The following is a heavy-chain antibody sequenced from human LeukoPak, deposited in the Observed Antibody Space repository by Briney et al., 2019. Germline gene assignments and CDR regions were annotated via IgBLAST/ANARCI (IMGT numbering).Heavy chain of an antibody. Sequence: PSETLSLTCAVSGGSISSGGYSWSWIRQPPGKGLEWIGTIYHSGTTYYNPSLKSRVTISVDTSKNQFFLKLSSVTAADTAVYYCARLPTGYPNWFDPWGQGSLVTVSS. CDR1: GGSISSGGYS. D-gene: IGHD3-9*01. V-gene: IGHV4-30-2*03. J-gene: IGHJ5*02. CDR3: ARLPTGYPNWFDP. CDR2: IYHSGTT.